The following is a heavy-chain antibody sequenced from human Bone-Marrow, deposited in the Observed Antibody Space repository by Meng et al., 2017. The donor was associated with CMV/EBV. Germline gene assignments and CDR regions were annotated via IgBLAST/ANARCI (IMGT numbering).Heavy chain of an antibody. CDR1: GFTFSSYS. CDR2: ISSSSTYI. V-gene: IGHV3-21*01. Sequence: GESLKISCAASGFTFSSYSMNWVRQAPGKGLEWVSSISSSSTYIYYADSVKGRFTISRDNAKNSLFLQMNSLRAEDTAVYYCARGLEYSSSPDYWGQGTRVTVSS. CDR3: ARGLEYSSSPDY. J-gene: IGHJ4*02. D-gene: IGHD6-6*01.